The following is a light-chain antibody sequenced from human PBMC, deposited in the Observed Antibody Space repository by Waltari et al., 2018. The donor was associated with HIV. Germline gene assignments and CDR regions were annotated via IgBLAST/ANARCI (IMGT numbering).Light chain of an antibody. J-gene: IGLJ1*01. CDR2: EVT. CDR3: CSYSRGASYV. Sequence: QSALTQPASVSGSPGQSITISCSGTSSDVGGYIYVSSFQQPPGRAPNVLISEVTNRSSRVSDSFSGSSAVTTASLTISGLLAEDDGDYYCCSYSRGASYVFGTGTKVTVL. V-gene: IGLV2-14*03. CDR1: SSDVGGYIY.